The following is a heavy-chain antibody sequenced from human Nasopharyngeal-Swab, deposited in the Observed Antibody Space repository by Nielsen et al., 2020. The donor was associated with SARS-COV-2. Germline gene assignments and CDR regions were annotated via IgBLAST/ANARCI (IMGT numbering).Heavy chain of an antibody. Sequence: GGSLRLSCAASGFTFSSYGMHWVRQAPGKGLEWVAVISYDGSNKYYADSVKGRFTTSRDNSKNTLYLQMNSLRAEDTAVYYCAKVKGSSGFNAFDIWGQGTMVTVSS. V-gene: IGHV3-30*18. J-gene: IGHJ3*02. CDR1: GFTFSSYG. CDR2: ISYDGSNK. CDR3: AKVKGSSGFNAFDI. D-gene: IGHD6-19*01.